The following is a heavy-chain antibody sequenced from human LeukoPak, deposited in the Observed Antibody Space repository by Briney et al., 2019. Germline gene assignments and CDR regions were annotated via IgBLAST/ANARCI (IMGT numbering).Heavy chain of an antibody. Sequence: GGSLRLSCAAFGFTFRSYWMTWVRQAPGKGLEWVSSITSGSSIYYADSVKGRFTISRDNAKNSLYLQMNSLRAEDTAVYYCARESEYDFWTGSYFDYWGQGTLVTVSS. CDR3: ARESEYDFWTGSYFDY. J-gene: IGHJ4*02. D-gene: IGHD3-3*01. CDR1: GFTFRSYW. CDR2: ITSGSSI. V-gene: IGHV3-69-1*01.